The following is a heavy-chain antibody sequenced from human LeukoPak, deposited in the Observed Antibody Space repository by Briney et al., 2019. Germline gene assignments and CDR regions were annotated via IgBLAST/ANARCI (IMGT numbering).Heavy chain of an antibody. Sequence: GGSLRLSCAASGFTFSSYSMNWVRQAPGKGLELVSSISSSSSYIYYADSVKGRFTISRDNAKNSLYLQMNSLRAEDTAVYYCARDPHYCSSTSCSLYYFDYWGQGTLVTVSS. V-gene: IGHV3-21*01. D-gene: IGHD2-2*01. J-gene: IGHJ4*02. CDR1: GFTFSSYS. CDR3: ARDPHYCSSTSCSLYYFDY. CDR2: ISSSSSYI.